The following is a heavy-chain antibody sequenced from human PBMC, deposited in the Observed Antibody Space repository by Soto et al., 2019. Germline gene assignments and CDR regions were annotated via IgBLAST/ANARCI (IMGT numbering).Heavy chain of an antibody. D-gene: IGHD1-26*01. V-gene: IGHV3-53*02. CDR1: GFSVTTNY. CDR3: AKKPPSSIQGWAFGMDV. CDR2: TFTGGST. J-gene: IGHJ6*02. Sequence: EVQLMETGGGLIQPGGSLRLSCLASGFSVTTNYIIWVRQPPGKGLEWVSTTFTGGSTHYADSVKGRFSISRDNSKNTVYLQMNNLRVEDTAVYYCAKKPPSSIQGWAFGMDVWDQGTTVSVSS.